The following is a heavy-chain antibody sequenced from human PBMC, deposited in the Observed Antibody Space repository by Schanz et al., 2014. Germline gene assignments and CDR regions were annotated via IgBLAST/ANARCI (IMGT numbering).Heavy chain of an antibody. CDR1: GGTFSSYT. V-gene: IGHV1-69*02. J-gene: IGHJ6*03. CDR2: IIPVLNIA. CDR3: AGTYCSSTSCYTGYYYMDV. D-gene: IGHD2-2*02. Sequence: QLQLVQSGAEVKKPGSSVKVSCKLSGGTFSSYTISWMRQAPGQGLEWMGKIIPVLNIATYAQKFQGRVTFTADKSTSTAYMELSGLRSEDTAVYYCAGTYCSSTSCYTGYYYMDVWGKGTTVTVSS.